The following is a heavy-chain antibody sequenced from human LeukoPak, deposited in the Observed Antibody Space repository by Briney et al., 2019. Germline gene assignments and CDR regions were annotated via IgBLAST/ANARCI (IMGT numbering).Heavy chain of an antibody. CDR3: ARGQLPHYSSGCYDY. Sequence: GGSLRLSCAASGFTFSSYSMNWVRQAPGKGLEWVSSISSSSSYIYYADSVKGRFTISRDNAKNSLYLQMNSLRAEDTAVYYCARGQLPHYSSGCYDYWGQGTLVTVSS. D-gene: IGHD6-19*01. CDR2: ISSSSSYI. CDR1: GFTFSSYS. J-gene: IGHJ4*02. V-gene: IGHV3-21*01.